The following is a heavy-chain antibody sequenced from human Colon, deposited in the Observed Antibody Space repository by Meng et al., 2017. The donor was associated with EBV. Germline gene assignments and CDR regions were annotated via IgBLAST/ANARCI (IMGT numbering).Heavy chain of an antibody. D-gene: IGHD2-21*02. CDR2: IYHGGTT. V-gene: IGHV4-30-2*01. J-gene: IGHJ5*02. CDR1: GDSISSGDYS. CDR3: ARGPYCGGDCYWFDP. Sequence: LLLRASDSGLVQPSPSLPLPCAVSGDSISSGDYSWSWIRQPPGQGLEWIGYIYHGGTTYNTSLKSRVTISVDNSKNQFSLRLTSVTAADTAVYYCARGPYCGGDCYWFDPWGQGTLVTVSS.